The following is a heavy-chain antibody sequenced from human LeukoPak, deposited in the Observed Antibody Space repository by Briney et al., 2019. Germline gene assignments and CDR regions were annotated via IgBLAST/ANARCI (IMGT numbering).Heavy chain of an antibody. Sequence: PGGSLRLSCAASRFPFIAYSMNWVRQAPGGGLEWISYIEISSGNTKYAASVKGRFTISGDNAKNSLYLQMNSLRVEDTAVYYCARDHNYAFDNWGQGTLVTVSS. CDR3: ARDHNYAFDN. J-gene: IGHJ4*02. CDR2: IEISSGNT. CDR1: RFPFIAYS. V-gene: IGHV3-11*06. D-gene: IGHD1-1*01.